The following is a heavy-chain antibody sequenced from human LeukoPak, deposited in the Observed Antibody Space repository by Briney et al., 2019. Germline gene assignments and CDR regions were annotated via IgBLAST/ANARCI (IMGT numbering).Heavy chain of an antibody. Sequence: GGSLRLSCAASGFTFSSYAMHWVRQAPGKGLEWVAVISYDGSNKYYADSVKGRFTISRDNSKNTLYLQMNSLRAEDTAVYYCARGAGRAAGHGGAFDIWGQGTMVTVSS. CDR1: GFTFSSYA. CDR3: ARGAGRAAGHGGAFDI. J-gene: IGHJ3*02. CDR2: ISYDGSNK. D-gene: IGHD6-13*01. V-gene: IGHV3-30-3*01.